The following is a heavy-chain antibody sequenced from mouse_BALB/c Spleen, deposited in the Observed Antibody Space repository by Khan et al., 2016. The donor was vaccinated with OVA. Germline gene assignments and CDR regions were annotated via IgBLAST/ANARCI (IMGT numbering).Heavy chain of an antibody. CDR1: GISITSGNYR. CDR2: IYYSGTV. J-gene: IGHJ1*01. V-gene: IGHV3-5*02. CDR3: ARDYGSLYWFFDV. D-gene: IGHD1-1*01. Sequence: EVQLQESGPGLVKPSQTVSLTCTVTGISITSGNYRWSWIRQFPGNKLEWIGNIYYSGTVTYHPSLKSRTTITRDTSKNQFFLEMNALTAEDTATYYCARDYGSLYWFFDVWGAGTTVTVSS.